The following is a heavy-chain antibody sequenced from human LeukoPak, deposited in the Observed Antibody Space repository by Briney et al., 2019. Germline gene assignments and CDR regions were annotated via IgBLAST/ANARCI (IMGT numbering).Heavy chain of an antibody. CDR1: GYSFTSYW. Sequence: GASLKISCKGSGYSFTSYWLGWVRQMPGKGLEWMGIIYTGDSDTSYSPSFQGHATISAATSIRTAYLQWSSLKASDAAMYYGARHGIRGYGYVDYWGQGTLVTVSS. CDR3: ARHGIRGYGYVDY. CDR2: IYTGDSDT. D-gene: IGHD5-18*01. J-gene: IGHJ4*02. V-gene: IGHV5-51*01.